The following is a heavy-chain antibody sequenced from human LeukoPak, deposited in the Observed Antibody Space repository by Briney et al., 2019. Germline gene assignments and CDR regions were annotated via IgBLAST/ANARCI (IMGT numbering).Heavy chain of an antibody. Sequence: PSETLSLTCAVYGGSFSGYYWSWIRQSPGKGLEWIGEINHGGSTNYNPSLKSRSTISVDTSKNQFSLKLSSVTAADTAVYYCARPVPSRLGWFDPWGQGTLVTVSS. CDR2: INHGGST. V-gene: IGHV4-34*01. CDR1: GGSFSGYY. CDR3: ARPVPSRLGWFDP. D-gene: IGHD1-1*01. J-gene: IGHJ5*02.